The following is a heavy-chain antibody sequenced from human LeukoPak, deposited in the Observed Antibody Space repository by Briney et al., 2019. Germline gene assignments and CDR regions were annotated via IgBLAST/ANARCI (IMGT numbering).Heavy chain of an antibody. D-gene: IGHD2-2*01. V-gene: IGHV3-30*18. Sequence: RPGGSLRLSCAASGFTFSSYGMHWVRQAPGKGLEWVAVISYDGSNKYYADSVKGRFTISRDNSKNTLYLQMNSLRAEDTAVYYCAKDVISWGYCSSTSCYAAFDIWGQGTMVTVSS. CDR1: GFTFSSYG. J-gene: IGHJ3*02. CDR2: ISYDGSNK. CDR3: AKDVISWGYCSSTSCYAAFDI.